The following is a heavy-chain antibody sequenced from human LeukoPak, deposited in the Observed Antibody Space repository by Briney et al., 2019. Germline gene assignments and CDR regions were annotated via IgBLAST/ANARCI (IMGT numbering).Heavy chain of an antibody. Sequence: SETLSLTCTVSGGSISSYYWSWIRQPPGKGLEWIGEINHSGSTNYNPSLKSRVTISVDTSKNQFSLKLSSVTAADTAVYYCARHVSLAVALIIFDYWGQGTLVTVSS. D-gene: IGHD6-19*01. CDR2: INHSGST. CDR3: ARHVSLAVALIIFDY. CDR1: GGSISSYY. V-gene: IGHV4-34*01. J-gene: IGHJ4*02.